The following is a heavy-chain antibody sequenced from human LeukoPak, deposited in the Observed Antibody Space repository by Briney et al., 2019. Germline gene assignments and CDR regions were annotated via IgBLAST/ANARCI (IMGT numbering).Heavy chain of an antibody. D-gene: IGHD4-11*01. V-gene: IGHV3-7*01. CDR1: GFTFTNFW. CDR3: AGRDSARNPWAY. CDR2: IRPDGSEQ. Sequence: GGSLRLSCAASGFTFTNFWMNWIRRAPGRGLEWVANIRPDGSEQFYVDSVKGRFTIARDNAKNSVYLQMNSLRADDTAVYYCAGRDSARNPWAYWGQGTLVSVST. J-gene: IGHJ4*02.